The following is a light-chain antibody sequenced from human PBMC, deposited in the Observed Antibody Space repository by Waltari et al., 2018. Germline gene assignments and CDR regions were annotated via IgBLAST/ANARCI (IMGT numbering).Light chain of an antibody. CDR2: VKSDGSH. J-gene: IGLJ3*02. Sequence: QLVLTQSPSASASLGASVKLTCTLSSWHSRYAIAWLQQQPEKGPRYLMKVKSDGSHSKGDGSPDRFSGSSSGAERYLTSSSLQSEDEADYYCQTWGTGFWVFGGGTKLTVL. CDR1: SWHSRYA. CDR3: QTWGTGFWV. V-gene: IGLV4-69*02.